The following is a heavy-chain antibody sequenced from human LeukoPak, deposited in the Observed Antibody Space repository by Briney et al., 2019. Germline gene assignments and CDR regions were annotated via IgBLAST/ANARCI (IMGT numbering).Heavy chain of an antibody. CDR2: ISGSGGST. CDR3: ARHDSFIPY. CDR1: GFTFSSYA. J-gene: IGHJ4*02. V-gene: IGHV3-23*01. D-gene: IGHD3-16*02. Sequence: PGGSLRLSCAASGFTFSSYAMSWVRQAPGKGLEWVSAISGSGGSTYYADSVKGRCTISRDNSKNTVSLQVNNLRAEDTAVYFCARHDSFIPYWGQGTLVTVTS.